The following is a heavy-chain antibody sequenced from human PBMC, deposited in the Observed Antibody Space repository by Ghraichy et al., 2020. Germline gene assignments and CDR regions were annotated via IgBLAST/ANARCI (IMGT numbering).Heavy chain of an antibody. D-gene: IGHD3-10*01. CDR2: ISNSGANT. Sequence: GGSLRLSCAVSGFTFSNYAMSWVRQAPGKGLEWVSTISNSGANTYSADSVKGRFTISRDNSRNTSYLQMNTLRAEDTAIYYCAKVLQVRGEHLAYYYGMYVWGKGTTVSVSS. V-gene: IGHV3-23*01. J-gene: IGHJ6*04. CDR3: AKVLQVRGEHLAYYYGMYV. CDR1: GFTFSNYA.